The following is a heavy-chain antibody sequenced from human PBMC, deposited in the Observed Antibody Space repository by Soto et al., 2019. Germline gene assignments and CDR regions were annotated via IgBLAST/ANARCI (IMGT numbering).Heavy chain of an antibody. CDR2: IWYDGSNK. V-gene: IGHV3-33*01. J-gene: IGHJ4*02. Sequence: PGGSLRLSCAASGFTFSSYTMHWVRQAPGKGLEWVAVIWYDGSNKYYADSVKGRFTISRDNSKNTLSLQMNSLRAEDTAVYYCVASSAATADYWGQGTLVTVSS. CDR1: GFTFSSYT. CDR3: VASSAATADY. D-gene: IGHD2-15*01.